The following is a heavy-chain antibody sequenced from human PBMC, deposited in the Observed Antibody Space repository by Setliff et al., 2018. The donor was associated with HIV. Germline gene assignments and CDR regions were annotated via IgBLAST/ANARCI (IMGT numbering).Heavy chain of an antibody. Sequence: ASVKVSCKASGYTLTTYAISWVRQAPGQGLEWMGWFNTETGNPMYAQGFTGRFVFSLDTSVSTAYLQISSLKAEDTAVYYCARDLHGPLVEDRALIDYWGQGTLVTVSS. CDR1: GYTLTTYA. CDR2: FNTETGNP. CDR3: ARDLHGPLVEDRALIDY. J-gene: IGHJ4*02. V-gene: IGHV7-4-1*02. D-gene: IGHD2-15*01.